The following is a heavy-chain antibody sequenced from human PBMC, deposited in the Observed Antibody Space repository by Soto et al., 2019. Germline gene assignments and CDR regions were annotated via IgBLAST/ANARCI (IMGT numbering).Heavy chain of an antibody. CDR1: GGSMTSSDDR. Sequence: QVQLQQSGPGLVKPSETLSLTCTVSGGSMTSSDDRWDWIRRPPGEGLEWIGTIHYDGSTLYNPSLKSRVAMSVDTSKSQFSLKLASVTAADTAVYYCARRIRHYDFIDPWGRGTLVTVSS. D-gene: IGHD3-3*01. J-gene: IGHJ5*02. V-gene: IGHV4-39*01. CDR3: ARRIRHYDFIDP. CDR2: IHYDGST.